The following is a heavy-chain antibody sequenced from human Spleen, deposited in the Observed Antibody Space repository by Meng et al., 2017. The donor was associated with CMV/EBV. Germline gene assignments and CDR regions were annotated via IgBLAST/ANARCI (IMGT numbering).Heavy chain of an antibody. J-gene: IGHJ4*02. CDR1: GFTFSRHW. CDR2: INTDGSVT. V-gene: IGHV3-74*01. Sequence: SCAASGFTFSRHWMHWVRQAPGKGLVWVSRINTDGSVTDYADSVKGRFTISRDNAKNTLYLQMNSLRAEDTAVYYCARKNSGADLDYWGQGTLVTVSS. D-gene: IGHD6-19*01. CDR3: ARKNSGADLDY.